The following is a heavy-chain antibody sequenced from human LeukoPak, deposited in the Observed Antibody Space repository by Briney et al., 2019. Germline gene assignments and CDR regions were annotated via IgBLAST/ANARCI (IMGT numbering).Heavy chain of an antibody. CDR1: GGSISSYY. CDR3: ARDRGDYLDYYYGMDV. J-gene: IGHJ6*04. D-gene: IGHD3-10*01. CDR2: IYYSGST. Sequence: SETLSLTCTVSGGSISSYYWSWLRQPPGKGLEWVGYIYYSGSTNYNPSLKSRVTISVDTSKNQFSLKLSSVTAADTAVYYCARDRGDYLDYYYGMDVWGKGTTVTVSS. V-gene: IGHV4-59*01.